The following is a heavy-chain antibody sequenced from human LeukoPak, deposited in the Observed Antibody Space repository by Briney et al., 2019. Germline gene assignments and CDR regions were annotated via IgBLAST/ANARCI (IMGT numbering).Heavy chain of an antibody. CDR1: GFTVSSNY. CDR2: IYHSGST. J-gene: IGHJ4*02. CDR3: ARDRLLPDFWSGYYVDY. V-gene: IGHV4-38-2*02. D-gene: IGHD3-3*01. Sequence: GSLGLSCAASGFTVSSNYMSWVRQAPGKGLEWIGSIYHSGSTYYNPSLKSRVTISVDTSKNQFSLKLSSVTAADTAVYYCARDRLLPDFWSGYYVDYWGQGTLVTVSS.